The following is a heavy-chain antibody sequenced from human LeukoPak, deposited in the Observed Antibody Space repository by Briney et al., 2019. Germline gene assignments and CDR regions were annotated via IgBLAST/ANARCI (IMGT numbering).Heavy chain of an antibody. CDR3: ARVPFVVMGDTGNWFDP. CDR1: GYTFTNYA. D-gene: IGHD2-8*01. Sequence: ASVKVSCKASGYTFTNYAMNWVRQAPGQGLEWMGWINTNTGNPTYAQGFTGRFVFSLDASVSTAYLQIRRLKAEGTAVYYCARVPFVVMGDTGNWFDPWGQGTLVTVSS. CDR2: INTNTGNP. J-gene: IGHJ5*02. V-gene: IGHV7-4-1*01.